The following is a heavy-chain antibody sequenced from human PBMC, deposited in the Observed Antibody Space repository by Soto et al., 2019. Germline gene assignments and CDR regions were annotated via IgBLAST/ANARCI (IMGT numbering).Heavy chain of an antibody. V-gene: IGHV3-23*01. CDR1: GFTFSTFD. Sequence: EVQLLESGGGLVQPGGSLRLSCAASGFTFSTFDMTWVRQAPGKGLEWVSLIRGVAGSTHYPDSVKGRFTISKDTSNNVLYLERHSLRADDTAVYFCVKGAWLDYWGQGNMVTVSS. CDR3: VKGAWLDY. J-gene: IGHJ4*02. CDR2: IRGVAGST.